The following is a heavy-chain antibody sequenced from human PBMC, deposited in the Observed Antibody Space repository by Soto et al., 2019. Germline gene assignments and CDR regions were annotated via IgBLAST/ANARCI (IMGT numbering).Heavy chain of an antibody. J-gene: IGHJ3*02. CDR3: ARRRLEQYYYDSSGYYPDDAFDI. CDR1: GYSFTSYW. Sequence: PGESLKISCKGSGYSFTSYWIGWVRQMPGKGLEWMGIIYPGDSDTRYSPSFQGQVTISADKSISTAYLQWSSLKASDTAMYYCARRRLEQYYYDSSGYYPDDAFDIWGQGTMVTVS. V-gene: IGHV5-51*01. D-gene: IGHD3-22*01. CDR2: IYPGDSDT.